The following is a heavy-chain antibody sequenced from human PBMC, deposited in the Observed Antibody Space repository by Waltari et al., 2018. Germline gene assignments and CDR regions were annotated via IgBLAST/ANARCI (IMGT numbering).Heavy chain of an antibody. Sequence: QVQLQESGPGLVTPSETLSLTCTVSGGSISSYYWSWIRQPAGKGLEWIGRIYTSGSTNYNPSLKSRVTMSVDTSKNQFSLKLSSVTAADTAVYYCAKGGPTYYDFWSGYYSPYYFDYWGQGTLVTVSS. V-gene: IGHV4-4*07. CDR3: AKGGPTYYDFWSGYYSPYYFDY. D-gene: IGHD3-3*01. J-gene: IGHJ4*02. CDR2: IYTSGST. CDR1: GGSISSYY.